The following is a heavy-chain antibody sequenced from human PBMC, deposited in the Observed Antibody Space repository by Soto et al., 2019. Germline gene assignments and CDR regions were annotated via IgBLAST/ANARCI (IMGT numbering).Heavy chain of an antibody. CDR1: GFTFSSYA. CDR3: AREIHNADVYLDY. V-gene: IGHV3-30-3*01. J-gene: IGHJ4*02. D-gene: IGHD2-8*01. Sequence: QVQLVESGGGVVQPGRSLRLSCAASGFTFSSYAMHWVRQAPGKGLEWVAVISYDGSNKYYADSVKGRFTISRDNSKNTLYLQMNSLRAEDTAVYYCAREIHNADVYLDYWGQGTLVTVSS. CDR2: ISYDGSNK.